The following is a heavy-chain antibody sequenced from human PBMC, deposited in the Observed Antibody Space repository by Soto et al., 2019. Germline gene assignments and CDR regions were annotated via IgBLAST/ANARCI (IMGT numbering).Heavy chain of an antibody. D-gene: IGHD6-13*01. J-gene: IGHJ3*02. Sequence: QVQLVESGGGVVQPGRSLRLSCAASGFTFSSYAMHWVRQAPGKGLEWVAVISYDGSNKYYADSVKGRFTISRDNSKNTLYLQMNCLRAEDTAVYYCARDIAAAGTSIGAFDIWGQGTMVTVSS. V-gene: IGHV3-30-3*01. CDR1: GFTFSSYA. CDR3: ARDIAAAGTSIGAFDI. CDR2: ISYDGSNK.